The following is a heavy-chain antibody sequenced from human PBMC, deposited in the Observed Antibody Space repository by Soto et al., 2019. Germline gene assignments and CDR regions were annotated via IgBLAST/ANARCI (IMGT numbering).Heavy chain of an antibody. CDR2: ISGSGGST. J-gene: IGHJ4*02. CDR1: GFTFSSYA. V-gene: IGHV3-23*01. CDR3: AKMNDDVWSGYHWGAFDY. Sequence: EVQLLESGGGLVQPGGSLRLSCAASGFTFSSYAMSWVRQAPGKGLEWVSAISGSGGSTYYADSVKGRFTISRDNSKNTLYLQMNSLRAEDTAVYYCAKMNDDVWSGYHWGAFDYWGQGTLVTVSS. D-gene: IGHD3-3*01.